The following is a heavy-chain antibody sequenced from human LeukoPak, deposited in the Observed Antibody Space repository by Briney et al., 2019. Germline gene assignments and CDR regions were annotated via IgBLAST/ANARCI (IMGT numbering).Heavy chain of an antibody. CDR2: ISYDGSNK. D-gene: IGHD4-11*01. Sequence: GRSLRLSCAASGFTFSSYGMHWVRQAPGKGLEWVAVISYDGSNKYYADSVKGRFTISRDNSKNTLYLQMNSLRAEDTAVYYCAKDPGYSRGDYFDYWGQGTLVTVSS. CDR1: GFTFSSYG. V-gene: IGHV3-30*18. CDR3: AKDPGYSRGDYFDY. J-gene: IGHJ4*02.